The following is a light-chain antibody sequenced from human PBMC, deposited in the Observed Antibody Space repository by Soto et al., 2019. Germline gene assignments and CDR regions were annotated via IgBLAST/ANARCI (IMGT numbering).Light chain of an antibody. J-gene: IGKJ1*01. CDR1: QRISNY. Sequence: DIQMTQSPSSLSASVGDRVTITCQASQRISNYLNWYQHKPGKDPKLLIYGASTLQSGVPSRFSGGGSGTDYTLTISGLQPEDLAIYYCQQSYSTPWTFGQGTKVEIK. CDR3: QQSYSTPWT. CDR2: GAS. V-gene: IGKV1-39*01.